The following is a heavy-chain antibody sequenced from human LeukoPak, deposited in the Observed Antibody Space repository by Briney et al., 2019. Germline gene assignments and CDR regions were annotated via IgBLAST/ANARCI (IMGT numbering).Heavy chain of an antibody. J-gene: IGHJ6*02. V-gene: IGHV1-18*01. Sequence: ASVKVSCKASGYTFTSYGISWVRQAPGQGLEWMGWISAYNGNTNYAQKLQGRVTMTTDTSTSTAYMELRSLRSDDTAVYYCAREGNVLDDLWSGYSASYGMDVWGQGTTVTVSS. CDR3: AREGNVLDDLWSGYSASYGMDV. CDR1: GYTFTSYG. CDR2: ISAYNGNT. D-gene: IGHD3-3*01.